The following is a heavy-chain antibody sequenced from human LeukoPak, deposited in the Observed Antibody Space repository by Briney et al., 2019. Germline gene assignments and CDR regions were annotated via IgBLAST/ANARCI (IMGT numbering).Heavy chain of an antibody. CDR2: IYYSGAT. CDR3: ARRLVEMAAIREDNWLDP. V-gene: IGHV4-59*08. CDR1: GASISGPS. J-gene: IGHJ5*02. Sequence: SETLSLTCTVSGASISGPSWNWIRQPPGKGLEWIGRIYYSGATNYNPSLKGRVTMSIDTSKNQFSLKLSSVTAADTAVYYCARRLVEMAAIREDNWLDPWGQGTLVTVSS. D-gene: IGHD5-24*01.